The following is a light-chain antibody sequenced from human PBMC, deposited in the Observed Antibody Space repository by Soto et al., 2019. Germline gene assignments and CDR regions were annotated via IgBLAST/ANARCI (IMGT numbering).Light chain of an antibody. J-gene: IGKJ3*01. V-gene: IGKV3D-11*03. CDR3: QQSGSSPFT. Sequence: EIVLTQSPATLSLSPGESATLSCRASQAVNTRLAWYQHKPGQAPRLLIYLTSNRAAGIPARFSGSGSGTDFTLTISSLEPEDFAVYYCQQSGSSPFTFGPGTKVDI. CDR1: QAVNTR. CDR2: LTS.